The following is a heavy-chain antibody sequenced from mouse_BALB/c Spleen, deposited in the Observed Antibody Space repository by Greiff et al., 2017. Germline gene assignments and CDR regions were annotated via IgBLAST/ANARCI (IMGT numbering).Heavy chain of an antibody. CDR2: ISSGGST. CDR1: GFTFSSYA. Sequence: EVMLVESGGGLVKPGGSLKLSCAASGFTFSSYAMSWVRQTPEKRLEWVASISSGGSTYYPDSVKGRFTISRDNARNILYLQMSSLRSEDTAMYYCARGGSKGYYAMDYWGQGTSVTVSS. V-gene: IGHV5-6-5*01. D-gene: IGHD1-1*01. CDR3: ARGGSKGYYAMDY. J-gene: IGHJ4*01.